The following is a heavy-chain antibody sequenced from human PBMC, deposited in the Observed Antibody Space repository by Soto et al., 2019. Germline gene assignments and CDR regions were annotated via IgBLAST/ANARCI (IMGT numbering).Heavy chain of an antibody. CDR1: GFSISSGYF. CDR2: IYHSGTT. V-gene: IGHV4-38-2*02. Sequence: LSLTCAVSGFSISSGYFWGWIRQPPGKGPEWLGSIYHSGTTYYNPSVKGRVTISVDTSKNQFSLKMSSVTAADTAVYYCARDSSGYYWFDPWGQGTLVTVSS. D-gene: IGHD3-22*01. J-gene: IGHJ5*02. CDR3: ARDSSGYYWFDP.